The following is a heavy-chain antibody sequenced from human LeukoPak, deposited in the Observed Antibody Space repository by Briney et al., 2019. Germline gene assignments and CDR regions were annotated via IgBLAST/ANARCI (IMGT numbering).Heavy chain of an antibody. CDR3: ARGRYYYDSSGPLDY. J-gene: IGHJ4*02. Sequence: ASVKVSCKASGYTFTGYYMHWVRQAPGQGLEWMGWINPNSGGTDYAQKFQGRVTMTRDTSISTAYMEPSRLGSDDTAVYYCARGRYYYDSSGPLDYWGQGTLVTVSS. D-gene: IGHD3-22*01. CDR1: GYTFTGYY. V-gene: IGHV1-2*02. CDR2: INPNSGGT.